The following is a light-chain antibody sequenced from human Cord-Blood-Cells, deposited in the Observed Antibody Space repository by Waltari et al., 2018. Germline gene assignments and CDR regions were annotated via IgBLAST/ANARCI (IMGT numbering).Light chain of an antibody. CDR3: QQYKSYSNT. V-gene: IGKV1-5*01. CDR1: QSISSW. J-gene: IGKJ2*01. CDR2: DAS. Sequence: DIQMTQSPSTLSASVGDRVTITCRASQSISSWLAWYQQKPGKAPKLLIYDASSLESGVPSRVSGSGSGTEFTLTISSLQPDDLATYYCQQYKSYSNTFGQGTKLEIK.